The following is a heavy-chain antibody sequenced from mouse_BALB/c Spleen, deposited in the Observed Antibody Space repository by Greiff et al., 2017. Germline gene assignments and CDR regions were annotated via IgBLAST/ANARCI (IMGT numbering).Heavy chain of an antibody. V-gene: IGHV3-2*02. CDR3: ARWLLQGYYFDY. CDR1: GYSITSDYA. D-gene: IGHD2-3*01. Sequence: VQLQQSGPGLVKPSQSLSLTCTVTGYSITSDYAWNWIRQFPGNKLEWMDYISYSGSTSYNPSLKSRISITRDTSKNQFFLQLNSVTTEDTATYYCARWLLQGYYFDYWGQGTTLTVAS. CDR2: ISYSGST. J-gene: IGHJ2*01.